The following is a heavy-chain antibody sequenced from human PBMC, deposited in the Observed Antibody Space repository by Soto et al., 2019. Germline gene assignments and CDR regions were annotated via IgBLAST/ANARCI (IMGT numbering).Heavy chain of an antibody. CDR1: GGTFSSYT. CDR3: ASSRIAHYYYYGMDV. J-gene: IGHJ6*02. Sequence: QVQLVQSGAEVKKPGSSVKVSCKASGGTFSSYTISWVRQAPGQGLEWMGRIIPILGIANYAQKFQGRVTITADKSTSTAYIELSSLRSEDTDVYYCASSRIAHYYYYGMDVWGQGTPVTVSS. CDR2: IIPILGIA. D-gene: IGHD6-13*01. V-gene: IGHV1-69*02.